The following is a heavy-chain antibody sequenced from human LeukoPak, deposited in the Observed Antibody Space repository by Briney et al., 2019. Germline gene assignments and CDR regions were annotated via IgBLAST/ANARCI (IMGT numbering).Heavy chain of an antibody. J-gene: IGHJ4*02. Sequence: PSETLSLTCAVYGGSFSGYYWSWIRQPPGKGLEWIGEINHSGSTNYNPSLKSRVTISVDTSKNQFSLKLSSVTAADTAVYYCARDTPIKQLVRWDGSYKWHQPFDYWGQGTLVTVSS. CDR2: INHSGST. D-gene: IGHD6-6*01. CDR1: GGSFSGYY. CDR3: ARDTPIKQLVRWDGSYKWHQPFDY. V-gene: IGHV4-34*01.